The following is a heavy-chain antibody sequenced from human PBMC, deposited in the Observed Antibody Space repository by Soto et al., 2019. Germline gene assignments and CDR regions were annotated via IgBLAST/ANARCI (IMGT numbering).Heavy chain of an antibody. J-gene: IGHJ4*02. V-gene: IGHV3-23*01. CDR3: ARLGCSGGSCARIDY. Sequence: EVQLLESGGGLVQPGGSLRLSCAASGFTFSSYAMSWVRQAPGKGLEWVSAISGSGGSTYYADSVKGRFTISRDNSKNTLYLQMNSLRAEDTAVYYCARLGCSGGSCARIDYWGQGTLVTVSS. D-gene: IGHD2-15*01. CDR1: GFTFSSYA. CDR2: ISGSGGST.